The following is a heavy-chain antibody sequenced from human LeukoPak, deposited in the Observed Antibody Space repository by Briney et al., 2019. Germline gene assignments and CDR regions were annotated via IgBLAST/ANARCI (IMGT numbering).Heavy chain of an antibody. J-gene: IGHJ4*02. Sequence: GGTLRLSCAASGFTFSSYGMSWVRQAPGKGLEWVSAISGSGGSTYYADSVKGRFTISRDNSKNTLYLQMNSLRAEDTAVYYCAKDYYYYDSSGYFDYWGQGTLDTVSS. V-gene: IGHV3-23*01. CDR3: AKDYYYYDSSGYFDY. CDR1: GFTFSSYG. D-gene: IGHD3-22*01. CDR2: ISGSGGST.